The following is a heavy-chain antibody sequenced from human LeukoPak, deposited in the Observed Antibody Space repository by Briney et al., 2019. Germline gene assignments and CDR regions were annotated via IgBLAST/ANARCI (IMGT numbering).Heavy chain of an antibody. J-gene: IGHJ3*02. Sequence: PGGSLRLSCAASGFTFSSFFMTWVRQAPGKGLEWVSSITGSSGTTSYADSVKGRFTISRDNSKNSLYLQMNSLRTEDTALYYCAKDFSGWYYDAFDIWGQGTMVTVSS. CDR3: AKDFSGWYYDAFDI. D-gene: IGHD6-19*01. CDR2: ITGSSGTT. V-gene: IGHV3-43*02. CDR1: GFTFSSFF.